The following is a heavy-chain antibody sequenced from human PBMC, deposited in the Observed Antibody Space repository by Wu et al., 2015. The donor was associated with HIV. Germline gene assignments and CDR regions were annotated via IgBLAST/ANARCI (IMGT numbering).Heavy chain of an antibody. J-gene: IGHJ6*03. CDR1: GYTFIIFN. CDR3: ARRRDLDAHDYYYYYMDV. D-gene: IGHD2-2*01. CDR2: MNPKRGST. V-gene: IGHV1-8*01. Sequence: QVQLLQSGAEVRKPGASVKVSCKVSGYTFIIFNINWVRQVSGLGLEWMGWMNPKRGSTGYSQKFQGRVSMTRDTSISTAYLEVNSLASDDTAVYYCARRRDLDAHDYYYYYMDVWGKGTTVTVSS.